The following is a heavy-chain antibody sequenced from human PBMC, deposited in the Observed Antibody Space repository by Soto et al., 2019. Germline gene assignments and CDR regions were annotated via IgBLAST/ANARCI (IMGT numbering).Heavy chain of an antibody. CDR1: GYTFTGYY. Sequence: QVQLVQSGAEVRKPGASVKVSCKASGYTFTGYYMQWVRQAPGQGLEWMGWINPNSGDTDYTHRFQCSFTMTRDTSINTAYMELSRLTSDDSAVYFCARESSDISGYPVLDYWGQGSLVTVSS. V-gene: IGHV1-2*02. CDR3: ARESSDISGYPVLDY. CDR2: INPNSGDT. J-gene: IGHJ4*02. D-gene: IGHD3-22*01.